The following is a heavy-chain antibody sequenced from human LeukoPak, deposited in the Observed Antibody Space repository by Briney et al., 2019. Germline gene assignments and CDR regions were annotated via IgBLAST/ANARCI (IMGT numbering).Heavy chain of an antibody. V-gene: IGHV4-38-2*01. Sequence: SETLSLTCAVSGYSVSNGFAWGWVRQPPGKGLEWIGNMHHSGSTYYNPSLKNRVTISVDRSKNRFSLNLSSVTAADTAVYYCARFDHLWGESYGMDAFDLWGQGTLVTVSS. CDR3: ARFDHLWGESYGMDAFDL. CDR2: MHHSGST. J-gene: IGHJ3*01. D-gene: IGHD3-16*01. CDR1: GYSVSNGFA.